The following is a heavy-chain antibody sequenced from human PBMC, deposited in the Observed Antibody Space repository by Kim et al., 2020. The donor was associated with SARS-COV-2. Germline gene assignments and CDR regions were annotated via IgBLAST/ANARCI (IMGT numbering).Heavy chain of an antibody. D-gene: IGHD2-15*01. J-gene: IGHJ1*01. CDR2: ITDGDGST. CDR1: GFTFSIYA. CDR3: STLGYCSGDSCYGGEH. V-gene: IGHV3-23*01. Sequence: GGTLRLSCEASGFTFSIYAMAWVRQPPGKGLDWVSAITDGDGSTNYADSVEGRFITSRDNSKNTLYLHMNNLRAEDTALYYCSTLGYCSGDSCYGGEHWGQGTLVTVSS.